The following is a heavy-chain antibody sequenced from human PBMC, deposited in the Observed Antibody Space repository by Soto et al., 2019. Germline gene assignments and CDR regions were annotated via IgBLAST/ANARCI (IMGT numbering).Heavy chain of an antibody. Sequence: EVQLVQSGAEVKKPGESLKISCKGSGYSFTTYWIGCVRQMPGKGLEWMGIIYPGDSDTRYSPSFQGQVIISADKSTSTAYLQWSSLKASDTAMYYCARPAVAGTIGHYYGMDVWGQGTTVTDSS. J-gene: IGHJ6*02. D-gene: IGHD6-19*01. CDR1: GYSFTTYW. V-gene: IGHV5-51*01. CDR2: IYPGDSDT. CDR3: ARPAVAGTIGHYYGMDV.